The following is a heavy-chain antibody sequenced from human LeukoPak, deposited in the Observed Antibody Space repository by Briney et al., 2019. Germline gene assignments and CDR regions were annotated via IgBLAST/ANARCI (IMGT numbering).Heavy chain of an antibody. CDR3: ASREVLRFLEWLPRGFDP. Sequence: SETLSLTCTVSGGPISSSSYYWGWIRQPPGKGLEWIGSIYYSGSTYYNPSLKSRVTISVDTSKNQFSLKLSSVTAADTAVYYCASREVLRFLEWLPRGFDPWGQGTLVTVSS. CDR1: GGPISSSSYY. CDR2: IYYSGST. V-gene: IGHV4-39*07. J-gene: IGHJ5*02. D-gene: IGHD3-3*01.